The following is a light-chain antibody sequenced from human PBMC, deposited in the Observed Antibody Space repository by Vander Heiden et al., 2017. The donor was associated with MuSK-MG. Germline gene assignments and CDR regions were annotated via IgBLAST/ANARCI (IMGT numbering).Light chain of an antibody. J-gene: IGKJ1*01. CDR1: QSVRSN. Sequence: EVVMTQSPATLSVSPGESATLSCRASQSVRSNLAWYHQKPGQSPRLLIYGTSTRASGVPARVSGSGYGTEFTLTISSLQSEDFGIYYCQQYDKWPPVTFGQGTKVEI. CDR2: GTS. V-gene: IGKV3-15*01. CDR3: QQYDKWPPVT.